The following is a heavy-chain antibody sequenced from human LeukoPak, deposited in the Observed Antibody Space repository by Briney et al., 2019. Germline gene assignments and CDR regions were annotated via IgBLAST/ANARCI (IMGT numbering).Heavy chain of an antibody. CDR3: ARDSSGSITKGYLYHYMDV. D-gene: IGHD3-22*01. CDR1: GGSISSDSYY. V-gene: IGHV4-30-4*08. J-gene: IGHJ6*03. Sequence: SQTLSLTCTVSGGSISSDSYYWSWIRQPPGKGLEWIGYIYYSGSTYYNPSLKSRVTISVDTSKNQFSLKLTSVTAADTAVYYCARDSSGSITKGYLYHYMDVWGKGTTVTVSS. CDR2: IYYSGST.